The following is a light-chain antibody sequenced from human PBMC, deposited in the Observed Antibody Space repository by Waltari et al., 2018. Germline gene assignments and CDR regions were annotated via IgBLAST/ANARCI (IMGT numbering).Light chain of an antibody. V-gene: IGKV1-27*01. CDR3: QKYNSAPLT. Sequence: DIQMTQSPSSLSASVGDRVTITCRASQDINNYLVWYQQKPGKVPKVLIYGSSTLQSGVPSRFSGSGSGTDFTLTITSLQPEDVATYYFQKYNSAPLTFGPGTKVDIK. J-gene: IGKJ3*01. CDR2: GSS. CDR1: QDINNY.